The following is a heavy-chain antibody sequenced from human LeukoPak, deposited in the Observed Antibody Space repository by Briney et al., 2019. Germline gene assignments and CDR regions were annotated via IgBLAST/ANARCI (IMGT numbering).Heavy chain of an antibody. CDR2: ISSRSDTI. V-gene: IGHV3-48*01. CDR1: GFTFSRYS. Sequence: PGGSLRLSCAASGFTFSRYSMNWVRQAPGKGLEWVSYISSRSDTIYYADSVKGRFTISRDNAQNSLYLQMNSLRAEDTAVYYCARDEEVAVLDYWGQGTLVTVSS. D-gene: IGHD6-19*01. J-gene: IGHJ4*02. CDR3: ARDEEVAVLDY.